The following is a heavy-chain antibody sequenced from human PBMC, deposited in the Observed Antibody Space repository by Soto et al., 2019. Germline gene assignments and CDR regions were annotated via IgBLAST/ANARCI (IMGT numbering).Heavy chain of an antibody. J-gene: IGHJ4*02. V-gene: IGHV3-33*06. Sequence: PGGSLRLSCAASGFTFSSYGMHWVRQAPGKGLEWVAVIWYDGSNKYYADSVKGRFTISRDNSKNTLYLQMNSLRAEDTAVYYCAKDTYGSGSYFGPIDYWGQGTLVTVSS. CDR1: GFTFSSYG. CDR3: AKDTYGSGSYFGPIDY. CDR2: IWYDGSNK. D-gene: IGHD3-10*01.